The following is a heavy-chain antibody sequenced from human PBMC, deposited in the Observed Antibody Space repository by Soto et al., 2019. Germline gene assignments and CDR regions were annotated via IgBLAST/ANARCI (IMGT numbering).Heavy chain of an antibody. J-gene: IGHJ5*02. Sequence: QVQLVESGGGVVQPGRSLRLSCAASGFTFSSYAMHWVRQAPGKGLEWVAVISYDGSNKYYADSVKGRFTISRDNSKNTLYLQMNSLRAEDTAVYYCARDGAYYSNYQNWFDPWGQGTLVTVSS. CDR1: GFTFSSYA. CDR2: ISYDGSNK. V-gene: IGHV3-30-3*01. CDR3: ARDGAYYSNYQNWFDP. D-gene: IGHD4-4*01.